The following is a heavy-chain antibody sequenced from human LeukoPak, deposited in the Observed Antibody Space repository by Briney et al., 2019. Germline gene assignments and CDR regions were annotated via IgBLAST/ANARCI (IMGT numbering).Heavy chain of an antibody. CDR2: IYYSGST. Sequence: SETLSLTCTVSGGSISTYYWNWIRQPPGKGLEWIGYIYYSGSTYYNPSLKSRVTISVDTSKNQFSLKLSSVTAADTAVYYCARSGGYSSSWSLWGQGTLVTVSS. D-gene: IGHD6-13*01. V-gene: IGHV4-59*01. CDR1: GGSISTYY. J-gene: IGHJ4*02. CDR3: ARSGGYSSSWSL.